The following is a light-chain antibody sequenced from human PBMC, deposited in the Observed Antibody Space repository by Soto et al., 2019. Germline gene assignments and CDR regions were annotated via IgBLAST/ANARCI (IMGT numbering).Light chain of an antibody. V-gene: IGKV1-5*03. CDR3: QQYSTYPIT. J-gene: IGKJ5*01. CDR1: QSVTTW. CDR2: KAS. Sequence: EIKMTQSPSTLSASVGDRVTITSRASQSVTTWLAWYQQKPGKAPKLLIYKASNLESGLPSRFTGSGSGTEFTLTIISLQSDDFATYYCQQYSTYPITFGQGTRLEI.